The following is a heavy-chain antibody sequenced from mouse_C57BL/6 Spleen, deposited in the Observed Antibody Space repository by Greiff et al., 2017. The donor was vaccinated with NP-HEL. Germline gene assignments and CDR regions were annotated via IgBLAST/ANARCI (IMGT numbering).Heavy chain of an antibody. CDR1: GFTFSDYG. CDR2: ISSGSSTI. Sequence: EVKLVESGGGLVKPGGSLKLSCAASGFTFSDYGMHWVRQAPEKGLEWVAYISSGSSTIYYADTVKGRFTISRDNAKNTLFLQMTSLRSEDTAMYYCARYDGYYAWYFDVWGTGTTVTVSS. V-gene: IGHV5-17*01. CDR3: ARYDGYYAWYFDV. J-gene: IGHJ1*03. D-gene: IGHD2-3*01.